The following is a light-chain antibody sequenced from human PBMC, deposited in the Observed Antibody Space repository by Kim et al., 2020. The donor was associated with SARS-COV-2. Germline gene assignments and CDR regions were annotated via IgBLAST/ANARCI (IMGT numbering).Light chain of an antibody. CDR2: EVS. CDR1: SSYVGLYNY. V-gene: IGLV2-8*01. Sequence: GQSVTFSGPGTSSYVGLYNYVSWYQQYPGKAPKLMIHEVSKRPSGVPDRFSGSKSGNTASLTVSGLQAEDEGDYYCSSYAGGNTVIFGGGTQLTVL. J-gene: IGLJ2*01. CDR3: SSYAGGNTVI.